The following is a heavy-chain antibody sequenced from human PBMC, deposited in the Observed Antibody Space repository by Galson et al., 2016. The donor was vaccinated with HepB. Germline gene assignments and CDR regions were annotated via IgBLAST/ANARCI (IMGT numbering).Heavy chain of an antibody. CDR1: GFTFSAYW. V-gene: IGHV3-7*03. CDR2: INHDSTYV. Sequence: SLRLSCAASGFTFSAYWMTWVRQAPGKGLEWVAKINHDSTYVSYVDSVRGRFTISRDNAKNSLYLQMNSLRAEDTAVYYCARFGFHDYDYNYWGRGTLVTVS. D-gene: IGHD4-17*01. J-gene: IGHJ4*02. CDR3: ARFGFHDYDYNY.